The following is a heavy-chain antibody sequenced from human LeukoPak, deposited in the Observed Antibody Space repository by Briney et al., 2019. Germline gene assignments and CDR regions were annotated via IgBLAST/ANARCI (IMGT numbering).Heavy chain of an antibody. CDR1: GFTFSHYW. CDR3: VRDGGVSGYDLLDY. Sequence: GGSLRLSGAASGFTFSHYWMTWVRQAPGKGLEGVAQINQDGSEEYYMDSVKARFTISRDNAKNSVFLQMNSLRAEDTAVYYCVRDGGVSGYDLLDYWGQGTLVTVSS. J-gene: IGHJ4*02. CDR2: INQDGSEE. V-gene: IGHV3-7*01. D-gene: IGHD5-12*01.